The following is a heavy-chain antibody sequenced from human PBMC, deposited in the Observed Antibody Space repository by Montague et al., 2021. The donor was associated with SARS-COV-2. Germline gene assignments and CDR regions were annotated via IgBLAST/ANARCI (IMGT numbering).Heavy chain of an antibody. Sequence: SETLSLTCAVYGGSFSDYSWTWIRQPPGKELEWIGEINHSGITKYNPPLKSRVTISLDVFKTQFSLKLTSLTAADTAVYYCARGRVEITMMVVVFPGGIYYFDSWGQGTLVTVSS. V-gene: IGHV4-34*01. CDR3: ARGRVEITMMVVVFPGGIYYFDS. CDR2: INHSGIT. D-gene: IGHD3-22*01. J-gene: IGHJ4*02. CDR1: GGSFSDYS.